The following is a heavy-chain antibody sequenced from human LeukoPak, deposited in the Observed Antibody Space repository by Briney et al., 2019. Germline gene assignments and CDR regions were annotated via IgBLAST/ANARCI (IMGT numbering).Heavy chain of an antibody. Sequence: PGGSLRLSCAASGFTFSSYSMNWVRQAPGKGLEWVSSISSSSSYIYYADSVKGRFTISRDNAKNSLYLQMNSLRAEDTAVYYCARVSGPITMIVENPYYFDYWGQGTLVAVST. D-gene: IGHD3-22*01. V-gene: IGHV3-21*01. CDR3: ARVSGPITMIVENPYYFDY. J-gene: IGHJ4*02. CDR2: ISSSSSYI. CDR1: GFTFSSYS.